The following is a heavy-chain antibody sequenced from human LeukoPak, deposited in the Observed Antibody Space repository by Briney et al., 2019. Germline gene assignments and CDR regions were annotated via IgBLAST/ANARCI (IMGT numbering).Heavy chain of an antibody. Sequence: GSSVKVSCKASGDTFSSYAISWIRQAPGQGLEWMGRFIPFLDIPNTAQKFLGRVTFTADKSTSTAYTELSSLRPDDTAVYFCARSRSSGNYYGQEDSWGQGTLVAVSS. D-gene: IGHD1-26*01. V-gene: IGHV1-69*04. CDR3: ARSRSSGNYYGQEDS. CDR1: GDTFSSYA. CDR2: FIPFLDIP. J-gene: IGHJ4*02.